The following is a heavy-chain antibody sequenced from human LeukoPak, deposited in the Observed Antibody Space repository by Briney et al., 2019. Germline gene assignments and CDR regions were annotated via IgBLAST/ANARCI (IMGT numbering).Heavy chain of an antibody. Sequence: PGGSLRLSCAASGFTFSSYGMHWVRQAPGKGLEWVAFIQFDGSNKYYADSVKGRFTISRDNSKNTLYLQMNTLRSEDTAVYYCASTIGSAGTQYWGQGTLVTVSS. V-gene: IGHV3-30*02. D-gene: IGHD6-13*01. J-gene: IGHJ4*02. CDR1: GFTFSSYG. CDR3: ASTIGSAGTQY. CDR2: IQFDGSNK.